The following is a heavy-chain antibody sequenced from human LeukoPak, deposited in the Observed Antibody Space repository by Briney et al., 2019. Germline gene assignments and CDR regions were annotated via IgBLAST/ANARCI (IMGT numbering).Heavy chain of an antibody. D-gene: IGHD3-10*01. CDR2: IYYSGST. V-gene: IGHV4-59*01. CDR1: GGSISSYY. J-gene: IGHJ5*02. CDR3: ARDEYYGSGSPGLSVGFDP. Sequence: PSETLSLTCTVSGGSISSYYWSWIRQPPGKGLEWIGYIYYSGSTNYNPSLKSRVTISVDTSKNQFSLKLSSVTAADTAVYYCARDEYYGSGSPGLSVGFDPWGQGTLVTVSS.